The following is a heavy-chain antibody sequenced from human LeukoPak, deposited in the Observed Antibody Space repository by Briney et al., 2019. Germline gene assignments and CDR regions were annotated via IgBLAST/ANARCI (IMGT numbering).Heavy chain of an antibody. CDR2: INHSGST. CDR3: ARAAGSADRDYDSSGYYYLDY. D-gene: IGHD3-22*01. CDR1: GGSFSGYY. Sequence: PSETLSLTCAVYGGSFSGYYWSWIRQPPGKGLEWIGEINHSGSTNYNPSLKSRVTISVDTSKNQFSLKLSSVTAADTAVYYCARAAGSADRDYDSSGYYYLDYWGQGTLVTVSS. J-gene: IGHJ4*02. V-gene: IGHV4-34*01.